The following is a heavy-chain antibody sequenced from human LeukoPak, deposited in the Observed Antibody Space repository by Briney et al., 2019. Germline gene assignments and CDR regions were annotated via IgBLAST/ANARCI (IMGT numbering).Heavy chain of an antibody. J-gene: IGHJ4*02. CDR2: IAASGTT. CDR1: GGSISSYY. D-gene: IGHD3-10*01. V-gene: IGHV4-4*08. Sequence: SETLSLTCSVSGGSISSYYWSWIRQPPGKGLEFIGYIAASGTTKHNPSLKSRVTISMDTSKNQFSLKLSSVTAADTAVYYCARASLLWFGELSDWGQGTLVTVSS. CDR3: ARASLLWFGELSD.